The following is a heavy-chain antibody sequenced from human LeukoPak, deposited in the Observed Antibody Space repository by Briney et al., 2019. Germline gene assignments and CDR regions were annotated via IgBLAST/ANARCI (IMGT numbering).Heavy chain of an antibody. D-gene: IGHD3-22*01. CDR2: IHHSGST. CDR3: ARFPSTYYDSSGYYYGDY. J-gene: IGHJ4*02. Sequence: PPETLSLTCAVSGGSISSSNWWSWVRQPPGKGLEWIGEIHHSGSTNYNPSLKSRVTISVDKSKNQFSLKLSSVTAADTAVYYCARFPSTYYDSSGYYYGDYWGQGTLVTASS. V-gene: IGHV4-4*03. CDR1: GGSISSSNW.